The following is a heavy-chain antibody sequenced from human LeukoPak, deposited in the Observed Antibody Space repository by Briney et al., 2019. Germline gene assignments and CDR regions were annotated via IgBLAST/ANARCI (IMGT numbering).Heavy chain of an antibody. Sequence: GESLKISCMGSGYSFSNYWIGWVRQMPGKGLEWMGIIYPDESNIRYSPSFQGQVTISVDKSISTAYLQWSSLKSSDTAIYYCARHEGGGWYIDYWGQGTLVTVSS. CDR1: GYSFSNYW. J-gene: IGHJ4*02. CDR2: IYPDESNI. D-gene: IGHD6-19*01. CDR3: ARHEGGGWYIDY. V-gene: IGHV5-51*01.